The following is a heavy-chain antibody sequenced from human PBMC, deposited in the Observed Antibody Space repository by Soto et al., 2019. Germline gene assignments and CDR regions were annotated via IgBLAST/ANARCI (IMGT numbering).Heavy chain of an antibody. CDR1: GFPFTTAW. D-gene: IGHD2-2*01. V-gene: IGHV3-15*07. CDR3: ARAASCGSTSCQSEHYFDY. CDR2: IKSKTDGGTP. J-gene: IGHJ4*02. Sequence: GGSLRLSCAASGFPFTTAWVNWVRKAPGKGLEWVGRIKSKTDGGTPDFAAPVRGRFAISRDDSKSMVYLQMNSLRAEDTAVYYCARAASCGSTSCQSEHYFDYWGRGTLVTVSS.